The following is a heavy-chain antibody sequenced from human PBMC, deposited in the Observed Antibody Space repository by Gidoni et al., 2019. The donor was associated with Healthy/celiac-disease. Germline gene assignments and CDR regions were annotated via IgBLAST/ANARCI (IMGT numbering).Heavy chain of an antibody. J-gene: IGHJ4*02. D-gene: IGHD3-10*01. CDR1: GFTFSSYG. CDR3: AREGMAGAFDY. V-gene: IGHV3-33*01. CDR2: IWYDGSNK. Sequence: QVQLVESGGGVVQPGRSLRLSCAAAGFTFSSYGMHWVRQAPGKGLEWVAVIWYDGSNKYYADSVKGRFTISRDNSKNTLYLQMNSLRAEDTAVYYCAREGMAGAFDYWGQGTLVTVSS.